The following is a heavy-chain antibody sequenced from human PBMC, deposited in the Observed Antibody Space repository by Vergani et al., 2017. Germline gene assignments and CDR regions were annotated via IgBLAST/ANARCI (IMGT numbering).Heavy chain of an antibody. CDR3: AREYSSTSGRAFDF. J-gene: IGHJ3*01. CDR1: GFTFSACP. Sequence: VHLVESGGGVVQPGRSVRLSCAASGFTFSACPMTWVRQAPGKGLEWVSAISARYPSTYYADSVKGRFTISRDSAKNSLYLQLDSLRAEDTAVYYCAREYSSTSGRAFDFWGQGTKVTVSS. D-gene: IGHD2-2*01. V-gene: IGHV3-23*04. CDR2: ISARYPST.